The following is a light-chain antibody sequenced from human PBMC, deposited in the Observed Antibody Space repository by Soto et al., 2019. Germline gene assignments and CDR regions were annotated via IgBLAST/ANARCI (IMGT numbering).Light chain of an antibody. Sequence: QSALTQPASVSGPPGQSITISCTGTSSDVGGYNYVSWYQQHPGKAPKLMIYEVSNRPSGVSNRFSGSKSGNTASLTISGLQAEDEADYYCISYTSSSSSYVFGTGTKVTVL. V-gene: IGLV2-14*01. CDR1: SSDVGGYNY. CDR3: ISYTSSSSSYV. J-gene: IGLJ1*01. CDR2: EVS.